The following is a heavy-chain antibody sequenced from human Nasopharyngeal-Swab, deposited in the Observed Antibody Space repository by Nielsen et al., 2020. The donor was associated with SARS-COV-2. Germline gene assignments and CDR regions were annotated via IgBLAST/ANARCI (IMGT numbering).Heavy chain of an antibody. CDR2: ISYDGNNK. V-gene: IGHV3-30-3*01. Sequence: GESLKISCAASGFTINSFAMHWVRQAPGKGLEWVAVISYDGNNKYYADSVKGRFTISRDNSKNTVYLQMNSLRAEDTAVYYCAKEPGVLWFGELFSYGMDVWGQGTTVTVSS. D-gene: IGHD3-10*01. CDR1: GFTINSFA. CDR3: AKEPGVLWFGELFSYGMDV. J-gene: IGHJ6*02.